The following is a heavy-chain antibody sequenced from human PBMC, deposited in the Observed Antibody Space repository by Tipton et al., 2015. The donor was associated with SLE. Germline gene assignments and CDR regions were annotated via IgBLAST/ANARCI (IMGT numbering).Heavy chain of an antibody. Sequence: GLVKPSETLSLTCTVSGGSISSSSYYWGWIRQPPGKGLEWIGTNDYSGSTNYNPSLKSRVTISVDTSKNQFSLKLSSVTAADTAVYYCARDHLPGGYYYYMDVWGKGTTVTVSS. J-gene: IGHJ6*03. V-gene: IGHV4-39*07. CDR3: ARDHLPGGYYYYMDV. CDR2: NDYSGST. CDR1: GGSISSSSYY. D-gene: IGHD3-10*01.